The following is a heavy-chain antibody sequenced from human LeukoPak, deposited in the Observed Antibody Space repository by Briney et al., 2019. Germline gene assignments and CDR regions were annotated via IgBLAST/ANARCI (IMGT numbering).Heavy chain of an antibody. CDR1: GGSISSYY. D-gene: IGHD3-22*01. CDR2: IYYSGST. Sequence: SETLSLTCTVSGGSISSYYWSWIRQPPGKGLEWIGYIYYSGSTNYNPSLKSRVTISVDTSKNQFSLKLSSVTAADTAVYYCAREYYYDSSGYRSNNWFDPWGQGTLVTVSS. V-gene: IGHV4-59*01. CDR3: AREYYYDSSGYRSNNWFDP. J-gene: IGHJ5*02.